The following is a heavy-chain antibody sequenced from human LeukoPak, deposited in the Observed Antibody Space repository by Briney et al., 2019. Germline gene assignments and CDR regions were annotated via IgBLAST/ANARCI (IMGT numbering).Heavy chain of an antibody. V-gene: IGHV3-73*01. CDR1: GFTFSGSA. D-gene: IGHD4-11*01. CDR3: TSSYATARFDY. CDR2: IRSKANSYAT. Sequence: GGSLRLSCAASGFTFSGSAMHWVRQASGKGLEWVGRIRSKANSYATAYAASVKGRFTISRDESKNTAYLQMNSLKTEDTAVYYCTSSYATARFDYWGQGTLVTVSS. J-gene: IGHJ4*02.